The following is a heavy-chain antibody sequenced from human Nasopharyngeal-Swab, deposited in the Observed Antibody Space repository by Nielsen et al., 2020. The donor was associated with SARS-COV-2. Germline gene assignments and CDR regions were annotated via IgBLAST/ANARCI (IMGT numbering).Heavy chain of an antibody. J-gene: IGHJ3*02. CDR2: IYPGDSDT. D-gene: IGHD5-24*01. CDR3: ARRPEMATIRAFDI. Sequence: GGSLRLSCKGSGYSFTSYWIGWVRQMPGKGLEWMGIIYPGDSDTGYSPSFQGQVTISADKSISTAYLQWSSLKASDTAMYYCARRPEMATIRAFDIWGQGTMVTVSS. V-gene: IGHV5-51*01. CDR1: GYSFTSYW.